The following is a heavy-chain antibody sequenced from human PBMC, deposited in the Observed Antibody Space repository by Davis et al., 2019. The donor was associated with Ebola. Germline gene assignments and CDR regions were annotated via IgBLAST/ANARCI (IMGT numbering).Heavy chain of an antibody. Sequence: GESLKISCGISGFSLSSYSMNWVRQAPGKGLEWVAYIRSYGDTIHYADSVKGRFTISRDTAKNSLYLQMNRLRDEDTAMYYCARDPHALDMWGQGTMVTVSS. CDR2: IRSYGDTI. CDR1: GFSLSSYS. J-gene: IGHJ3*02. V-gene: IGHV3-48*02. CDR3: ARDPHALDM.